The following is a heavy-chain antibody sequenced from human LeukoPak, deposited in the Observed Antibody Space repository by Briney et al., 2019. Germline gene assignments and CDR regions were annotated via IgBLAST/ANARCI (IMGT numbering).Heavy chain of an antibody. J-gene: IGHJ4*02. D-gene: IGHD2-15*01. CDR1: GFTFSSYS. Sequence: PGGSLRLSCAASGFTFSSYSMNWVRQAPGKGLEWISYISGSGSVSYYEDSVKGRFTISRDNAKNSLYLQMNSLRAEDTAVYYCARDAGYCSGGSCYPGQFDYWGQGTLVTVSS. CDR3: ARDAGYCSGGSCYPGQFDY. V-gene: IGHV3-48*01. CDR2: ISGSGSVS.